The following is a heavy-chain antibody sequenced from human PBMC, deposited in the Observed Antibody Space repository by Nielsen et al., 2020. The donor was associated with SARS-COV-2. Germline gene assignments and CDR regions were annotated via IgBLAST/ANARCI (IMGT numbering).Heavy chain of an antibody. CDR2: IYYSGST. V-gene: IGHV4-59*08. Sequence: SETLSLTCTVSGGSISSYYWSWIRQPPGKGLEWIGYIYYSGSTNYNPSLKSRVTISVDTSKNQFSLKLSSVTAADTAVYYCARHAASPPGDMDVWGQGTTVTVSS. CDR1: GGSISSYY. J-gene: IGHJ6*02. CDR3: ARHAASPPGDMDV. D-gene: IGHD3-16*01.